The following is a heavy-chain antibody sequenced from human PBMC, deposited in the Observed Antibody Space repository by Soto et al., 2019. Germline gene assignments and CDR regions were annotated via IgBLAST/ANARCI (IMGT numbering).Heavy chain of an antibody. J-gene: IGHJ4*02. Sequence: SETLSLTCAVSGGSISSGGYSWSWIRQPPGKGLEWIGYIYHSGSTYYNPSLKSRVTISVDRSKNQFSLKLSSVTAADTAVYYCARGTIELRYSSTYYFDYWGQGTLVTVSS. CDR1: GGSISSGGYS. CDR3: ARGTIELRYSSTYYFDY. V-gene: IGHV4-30-2*01. CDR2: IYHSGST. D-gene: IGHD3-9*01.